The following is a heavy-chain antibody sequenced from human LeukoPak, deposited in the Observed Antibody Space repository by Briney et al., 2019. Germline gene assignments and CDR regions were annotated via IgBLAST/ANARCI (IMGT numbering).Heavy chain of an antibody. Sequence: GRSLRLSCAASGFTFSSYGMHWVRQAPGKGLEWVAVIWYDGSNKYYADSVKGRFTISRGNSKNTLYLQMNSLRAEDTAVYYCAKDAGPSYYDFWSGYYGLDYWGQGTLVTVSS. CDR3: AKDAGPSYYDFWSGYYGLDY. CDR1: GFTFSSYG. J-gene: IGHJ4*02. V-gene: IGHV3-33*06. D-gene: IGHD3-3*01. CDR2: IWYDGSNK.